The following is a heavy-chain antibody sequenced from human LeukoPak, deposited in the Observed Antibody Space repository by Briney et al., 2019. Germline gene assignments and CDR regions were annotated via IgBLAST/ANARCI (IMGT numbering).Heavy chain of an antibody. CDR2: IRAGGGDT. V-gene: IGHV3-23*01. CDR3: AKILASGSGSY. J-gene: IGHJ4*02. CDR1: GFNFSSYA. Sequence: GGSLRLSCTASGFNFSSYAMTWVRQAPGKGLDWVSTIRAGGGDTFYSDSVKGRFSISRDNSKNTLILQMDSLRADDTAIYYCAKILASGSGSYWGQGTLVLVS. D-gene: IGHD3-10*01.